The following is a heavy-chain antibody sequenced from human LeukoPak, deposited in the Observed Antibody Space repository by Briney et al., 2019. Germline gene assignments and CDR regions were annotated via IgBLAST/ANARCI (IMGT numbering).Heavy chain of an antibody. V-gene: IGHV3-30*02. D-gene: IGHD6-19*01. CDR3: ARVEAVAGNRPDY. CDR2: IRYDGSNK. CDR1: GFTFSSYG. Sequence: PGGSLRLSCAASGFTFSSYGMHWVRQAPGKGLEWVAFIRYDGSNKYYADSVKGRFTISRDNAKNSLYLQMNSLRAEDTAVYYCARVEAVAGNRPDYWGQGTLVTVSS. J-gene: IGHJ4*02.